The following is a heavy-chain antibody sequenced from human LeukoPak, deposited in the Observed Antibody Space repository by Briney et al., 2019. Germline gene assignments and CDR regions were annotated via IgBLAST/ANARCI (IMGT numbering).Heavy chain of an antibody. CDR3: AKDSYYYDSSGYYDY. D-gene: IGHD3-22*01. CDR2: IWYGGSNK. V-gene: IGHV3-30*02. J-gene: IGHJ4*02. Sequence: GGSLRLSCAASGFTFSSYGMHWVRHAPGKGLEWVAVIWYGGSNKYYADSVKGRFTISRDNSKNSLYLQMNSLRAEDTAVYYCAKDSYYYDSSGYYDYWGQGTLVTVSS. CDR1: GFTFSSYG.